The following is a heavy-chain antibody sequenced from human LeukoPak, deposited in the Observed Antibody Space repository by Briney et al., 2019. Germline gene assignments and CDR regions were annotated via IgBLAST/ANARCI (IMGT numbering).Heavy chain of an antibody. CDR3: AREDLGYCSSTSCYYDY. D-gene: IGHD2-2*01. J-gene: IGHJ4*02. CDR1: GFTFSSYG. CDR2: IWYDGSNK. Sequence: GGSLRLSCAASGFTFSSYGMHWVRQAPGKGLDWVAVIWYDGSNKYYADSVKGRFAISRDNSKNTLYLQMNSLRAEDTAVYYCAREDLGYCSSTSCYYDYWGQGTLVTVSS. V-gene: IGHV3-33*01.